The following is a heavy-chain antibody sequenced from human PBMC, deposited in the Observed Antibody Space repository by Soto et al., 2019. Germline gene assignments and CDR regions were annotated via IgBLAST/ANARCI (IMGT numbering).Heavy chain of an antibody. V-gene: IGHV1-8*01. CDR3: AIPATTVNHYGMDV. Sequence: QVQLVQSGAEVKKPGASVQVSCKASGYTVTSYDINWVRQATGQGREWMGWMNPNSGNTGYAQKFQGRVTMTRNTSISTDYMELSSLRSEDTAVYYCAIPATTVNHYGMDVWGQGTTVTVSS. J-gene: IGHJ6*02. CDR2: MNPNSGNT. CDR1: GYTVTSYD. D-gene: IGHD4-17*01.